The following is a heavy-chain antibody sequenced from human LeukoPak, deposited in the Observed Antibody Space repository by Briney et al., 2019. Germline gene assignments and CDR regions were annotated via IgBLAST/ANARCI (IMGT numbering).Heavy chain of an antibody. CDR1: GFSLSGYW. CDR3: ARDPRNVGLAP. Sequence: EGSLRLSCVASGFSLSGYWMYWVRQAPGKGLMYISRNNGDGSTTNYADVVKGRFTMSRDNVKNTLYLQMNSLRVEDTAVYYCARDPRNVGLAPWGQGTLVTVSS. CDR2: NNGDGSTT. J-gene: IGHJ5*02. V-gene: IGHV3-74*01. D-gene: IGHD2-15*01.